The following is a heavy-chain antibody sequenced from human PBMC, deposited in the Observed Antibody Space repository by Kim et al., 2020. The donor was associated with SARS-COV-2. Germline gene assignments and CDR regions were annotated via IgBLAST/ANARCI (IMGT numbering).Heavy chain of an antibody. CDR2: ISYDGSNK. Sequence: GGSLRLSCAASGFTFSSYAMHWVRQAPGKGLEWVAVISYDGSNKYYADSVKGRFTISRDNSKNTLYLQMNSLRAEDTAVYYCARPVGGSYYGAFYIWGQG. CDR3: ARPVGGSYYGAFYI. V-gene: IGHV3-30-3*01. D-gene: IGHD1-26*01. J-gene: IGHJ3*02. CDR1: GFTFSSYA.